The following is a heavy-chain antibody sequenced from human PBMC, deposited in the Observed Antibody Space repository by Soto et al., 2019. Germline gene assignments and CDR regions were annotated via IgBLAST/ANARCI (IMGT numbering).Heavy chain of an antibody. Sequence: GGSLRLSCAASGFTFSSYSMNWVRQAPGKGLEWVSYISSSSSTIYYADSVKGRFTISRDNAKNSLYLQMNSLRDEDTAVYYCARAYYYDSSGSPGAFDIWGQGTMVTVSS. CDR1: GFTFSSYS. CDR3: ARAYYYDSSGSPGAFDI. J-gene: IGHJ3*02. D-gene: IGHD3-22*01. CDR2: ISSSSSTI. V-gene: IGHV3-48*02.